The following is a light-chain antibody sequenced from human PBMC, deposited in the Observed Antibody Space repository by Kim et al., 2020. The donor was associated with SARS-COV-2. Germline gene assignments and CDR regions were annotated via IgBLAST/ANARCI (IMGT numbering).Light chain of an antibody. CDR2: LNSDGSH. Sequence: SVKLNCTRSSGHSSYAIAWHQQQPEKGPRYLMKLNSDGSHSKGDGIPDRFSGSSSGAERYLTISSLQSEDEADYYCQTWGTGIHVFGTGTKVTVL. CDR1: SGHSSYA. J-gene: IGLJ1*01. V-gene: IGLV4-69*01. CDR3: QTWGTGIHV.